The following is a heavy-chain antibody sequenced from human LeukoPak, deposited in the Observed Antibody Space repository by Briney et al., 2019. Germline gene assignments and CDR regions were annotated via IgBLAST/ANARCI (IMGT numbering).Heavy chain of an antibody. J-gene: IGHJ6*02. D-gene: IGHD6-19*01. CDR1: GGSTSSSNW. Sequence: KSSGTLSLTCAVSGGSTSSSNWWSWVRQPPGKGLEWIGEIYHSGSTNYNPSLKSRVTISVDKSKNQFSLKLSSVTAADTAVYYCARDPQVRAVDFYYYYYGMDVWGQGTTVTVSS. CDR2: IYHSGST. CDR3: ARDPQVRAVDFYYYYYGMDV. V-gene: IGHV4-4*02.